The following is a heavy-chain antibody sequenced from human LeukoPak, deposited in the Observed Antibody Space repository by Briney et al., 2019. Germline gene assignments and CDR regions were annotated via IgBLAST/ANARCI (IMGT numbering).Heavy chain of an antibody. CDR1: GFTFSSYG. Sequence: GGSLRLSCAASGFTFSSYGMHWVRQAPGKGLEWVALISYDGSHKYYADSVKGRFTISRDSSKNTLYLQMNSLRAEDTAVYYCAKVSPDFDYWGQGTLVTVSS. V-gene: IGHV3-30*18. CDR3: AKVSPDFDY. J-gene: IGHJ4*02. CDR2: ISYDGSHK.